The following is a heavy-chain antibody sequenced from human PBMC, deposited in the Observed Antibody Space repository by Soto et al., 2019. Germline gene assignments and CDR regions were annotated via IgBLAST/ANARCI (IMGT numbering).Heavy chain of an antibody. J-gene: IGHJ5*02. D-gene: IGHD4-17*01. CDR3: GSSLRATVTNSLFGP. CDR1: GVSFSGYY. Sequence: PSESLSLTCAVSGVSFSGYYWSWIRQPPGKGLEWVGAISRSGSSNYNPPLRSRATRSVDPSKNQFSLQLSSVTDAQTPVYYCGSSLRATVTNSLFGPWGPGNLVNVSS. CDR2: ISRSGSS. V-gene: IGHV4-34*01.